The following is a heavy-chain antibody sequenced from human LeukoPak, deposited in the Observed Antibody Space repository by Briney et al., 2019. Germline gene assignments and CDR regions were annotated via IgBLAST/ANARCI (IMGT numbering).Heavy chain of an antibody. CDR1: GYTFTSYG. J-gene: IGHJ4*02. Sequence: ASVKVSCKASGYTFTSYGISWVRQAPGQGLEWMGWISAYNGNTNYAQKLQGRVTMTRDTSISTAYMELSRLRSDDTAVYYCARVAWLGEFVHFDYWGQGTLVTVSS. D-gene: IGHD3-10*01. CDR3: ARVAWLGEFVHFDY. V-gene: IGHV1-18*01. CDR2: ISAYNGNT.